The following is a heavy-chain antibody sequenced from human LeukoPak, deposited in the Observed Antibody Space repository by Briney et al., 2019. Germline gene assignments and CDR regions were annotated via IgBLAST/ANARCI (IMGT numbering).Heavy chain of an antibody. CDR3: VRHGTDDYDSSGYLRP. Sequence: GGSLRLSCAPSGLTFTTYYMSWVRPAPGKGLEWVANIKQDGSEAYYVDSVKERLTISRDNAKNSLYLQMSSLRAEDTAVDYCVRHGTDDYDSSGYLRPWGQGTLVTVSS. J-gene: IGHJ5*02. CDR1: GLTFTTYY. V-gene: IGHV3-7*04. CDR2: IKQDGSEA. D-gene: IGHD3-22*01.